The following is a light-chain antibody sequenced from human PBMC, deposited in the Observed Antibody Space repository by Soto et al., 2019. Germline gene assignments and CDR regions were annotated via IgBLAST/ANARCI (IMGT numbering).Light chain of an antibody. V-gene: IGLV6-57*02. CDR2: EDN. CDR1: SGSIASNY. CDR3: QSYDSSSWV. J-gene: IGLJ3*02. Sequence: NFMLTQPHSVSESPGKTVTIYCTGSSGSIASNYVQWYQQRPGSGPTTVIYEDNQRPSGVPDRFSGSIDSSSNSASLTISGLKTEDEADYYCQSYDSSSWVFGGGTKVTVL.